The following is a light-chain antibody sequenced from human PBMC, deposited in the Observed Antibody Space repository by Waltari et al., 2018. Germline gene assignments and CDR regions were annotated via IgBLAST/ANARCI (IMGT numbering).Light chain of an antibody. CDR2: DVS. CDR3: SSYISSDTLEL. Sequence: QSALTQPASVSGSPGQSITISCTGTSSDVGGYNYVSWYQQHPGKAPKLMIYDVSTRPSGVSHRFSGSKSGNTASLTISGLQAEDEAHYYCSSYISSDTLELFGGGTSLTV. V-gene: IGLV2-14*03. CDR1: SSDVGGYNY. J-gene: IGLJ2*01.